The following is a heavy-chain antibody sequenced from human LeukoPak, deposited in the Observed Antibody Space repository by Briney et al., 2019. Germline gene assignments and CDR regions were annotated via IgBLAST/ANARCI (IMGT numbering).Heavy chain of an antibody. CDR3: VKVDT. V-gene: IGHV3-30*02. CDR2: IRNDGNKK. D-gene: IGHD3-22*01. Sequence: GGSLRLSRVASGFSFSTSGMHWVRQSPGKGLDWVSFIRNDGNKKNYAESVKGRFTISRDNSRNTLYLQMDSLSAEDTAVYYCVKVDTWGQGTLVTVSS. CDR1: GFSFSTSG. J-gene: IGHJ4*02.